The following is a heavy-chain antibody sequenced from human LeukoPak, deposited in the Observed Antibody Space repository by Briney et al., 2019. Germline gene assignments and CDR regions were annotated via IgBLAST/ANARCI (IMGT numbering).Heavy chain of an antibody. CDR1: GYTFTGYY. CDR2: INPNSGGT. J-gene: IGHJ4*02. D-gene: IGHD1-1*01. Sequence: GASVKVSCKASGYTFTGYYMHWVRQAPGQGLEWMGWINPNSGGTNYAQKFQGRVTMTRDTSISTAYMELSRLRSDDTAVYYCARVGARGNGDYFDYWGQGTLVTVSS. CDR3: ARVGARGNGDYFDY. V-gene: IGHV1-2*02.